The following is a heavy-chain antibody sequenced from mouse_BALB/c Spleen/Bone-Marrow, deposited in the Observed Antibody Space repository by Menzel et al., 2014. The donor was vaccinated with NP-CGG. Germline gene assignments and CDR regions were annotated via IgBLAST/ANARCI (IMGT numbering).Heavy chain of an antibody. CDR1: GFNIKDTY. J-gene: IGHJ3*01. V-gene: IGHV14-3*02. D-gene: IGHD2-2*01. Sequence: EVQLQQSGAELVKPGASVKLSCTASGFNIKDTYMHWVKQRPEQGLEWIGRMDPANGNTKYDPKFQGKATTTADTSSNTAYLQLSSLTSEDTAVYYCARGYDGFAYWGQGTLVTVSA. CDR2: MDPANGNT. CDR3: ARGYDGFAY.